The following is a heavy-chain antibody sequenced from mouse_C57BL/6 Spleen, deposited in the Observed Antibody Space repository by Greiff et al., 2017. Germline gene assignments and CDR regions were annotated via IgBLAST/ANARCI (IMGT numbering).Heavy chain of an antibody. Sequence: VQLQQSGPELVKPGASVKISCKASGYAFSSSWMNWVKQRPGKGLEWIGRIYPGDGDTNYNGKFKGKATLTADKSSSTAYMQLSSLTSEDSAVYCCARSEGYWYFDVWGTGTTVTVSS. V-gene: IGHV1-82*01. J-gene: IGHJ1*03. CDR1: GYAFSSSW. CDR2: IYPGDGDT. CDR3: ARSEGYWYFDV.